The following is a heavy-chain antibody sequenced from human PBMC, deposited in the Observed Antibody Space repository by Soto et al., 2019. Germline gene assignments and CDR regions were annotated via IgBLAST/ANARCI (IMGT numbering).Heavy chain of an antibody. Sequence: QVQLVQSGAEVKKPGYSVKVSCKTSGGTFSTYSIVWVRQAPGEWLERMGGIIPIFGTANYAQKFQDRVTITAENSTNTAFMELSSLKSEDTAMYSCASSSGNNYGVGTNYYFDYWGQGTLVTVSS. V-gene: IGHV1-69*06. J-gene: IGHJ4*02. CDR2: IIPIFGTA. CDR3: ASSSGNNYGVGTNYYFDY. D-gene: IGHD1-26*01. CDR1: GGTFSTYS.